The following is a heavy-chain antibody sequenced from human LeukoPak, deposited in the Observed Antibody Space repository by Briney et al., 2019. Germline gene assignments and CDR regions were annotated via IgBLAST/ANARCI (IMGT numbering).Heavy chain of an antibody. D-gene: IGHD1-26*01. CDR1: GYTFTSSG. V-gene: IGHV1-18*01. Sequence: GASVKVSCKASGYTFTSSGISWVRQAPGQGLEWVGWISAYKGNTNYAQKFQGRVTMTRDMSTSTVNMELSSLRSEDTAVYYCARAQGSYYHYYMDVWGKGTTVTVSS. CDR3: ARAQGSYYHYYMDV. J-gene: IGHJ6*03. CDR2: ISAYKGNT.